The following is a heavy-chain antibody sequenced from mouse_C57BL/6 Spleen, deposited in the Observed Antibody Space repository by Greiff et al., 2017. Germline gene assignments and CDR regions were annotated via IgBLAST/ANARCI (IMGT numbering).Heavy chain of an antibody. Sequence: QVQLKQSGAELVKPGASVKMSCKASGYTFTTYPIEWMKQNHGKSLEWIGNFHPYNDDTKYNEKFKGKATLTVEKSSSTVYLGLSRLTSDDSAVYYCARGGLYYSNYGNWYFDVWGTGTTVTVSS. CDR1: GYTFTTYP. V-gene: IGHV1-47*01. CDR2: FHPYNDDT. J-gene: IGHJ1*03. D-gene: IGHD2-5*01. CDR3: ARGGLYYSNYGNWYFDV.